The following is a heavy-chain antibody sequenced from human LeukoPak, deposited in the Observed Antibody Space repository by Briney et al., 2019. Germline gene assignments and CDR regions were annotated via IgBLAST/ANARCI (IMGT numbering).Heavy chain of an antibody. CDR1: GGTFSSYA. CDR3: ARLKPVSDYFDY. Sequence: ASVKVSCKASGGTFSSYAISWVRQAPGQGLEWMGWINPDSGGTNYAQKFQGRVTMTRDTSISTAYMELSRLRSDDTAVYYCARLKPVSDYFDYWGQGTLVTVPS. V-gene: IGHV1-2*02. D-gene: IGHD3-10*01. CDR2: INPDSGGT. J-gene: IGHJ4*02.